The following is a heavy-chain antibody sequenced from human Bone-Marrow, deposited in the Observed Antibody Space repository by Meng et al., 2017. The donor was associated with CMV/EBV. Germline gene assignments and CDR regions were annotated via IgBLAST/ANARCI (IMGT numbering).Heavy chain of an antibody. CDR2: ISSSSSYI. V-gene: IGHV3-21*01. Sequence: GESLKISCAASGFTFSSYSMNWVRQAPGKGLEWVSSISSSSSYIYYADSVKGRFTISRDNAKNSLYLQMNSLRAEDTAVYYCARAPRPCSSTSCYTGIVFDWGGYYYYGMDVWGQGTTVTVSS. D-gene: IGHD2-2*02. J-gene: IGHJ6*02. CDR3: ARAPRPCSSTSCYTGIVFDWGGYYYYGMDV. CDR1: GFTFSSYS.